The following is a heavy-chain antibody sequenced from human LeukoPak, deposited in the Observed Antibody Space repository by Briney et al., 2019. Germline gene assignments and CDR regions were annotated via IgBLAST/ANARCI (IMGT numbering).Heavy chain of an antibody. Sequence: SETLSLTCTVSGDSISNYYWSWIRQSPGKGLEWIGYIYYGGSTNYNPSLKSRVTISVDTSKNQFSLKLSSVTAADTAVYHCARMTEYSSSADAFDIWGQGTMVTVSS. J-gene: IGHJ3*02. CDR1: GDSISNYY. V-gene: IGHV4-59*08. CDR2: IYYGGST. CDR3: ARMTEYSSSADAFDI. D-gene: IGHD6-6*01.